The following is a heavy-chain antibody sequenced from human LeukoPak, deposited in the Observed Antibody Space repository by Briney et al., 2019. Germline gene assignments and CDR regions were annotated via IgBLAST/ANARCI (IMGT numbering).Heavy chain of an antibody. V-gene: IGHV3-11*04. J-gene: IGHJ6*03. CDR3: AREIYDFWSGYFPNYYYYYMDV. D-gene: IGHD3-3*01. CDR2: ISSSGSTI. CDR1: GFTVSSDY. Sequence: GGSLRLSCAASGFTVSSDYMSWIRQAPGKGLEWVSYISSSGSTIYYADSVKGRFTISRDNAQNSLYLQMNSLGAEDTAVYYCAREIYDFWSGYFPNYYYYYMDVWGKGTTVTVSS.